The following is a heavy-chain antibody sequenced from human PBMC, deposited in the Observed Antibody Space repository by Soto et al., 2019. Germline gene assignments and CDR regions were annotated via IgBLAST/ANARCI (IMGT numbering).Heavy chain of an antibody. Sequence: SETLSLSCFVSGYFIGAGGYYWSWIRHHPGKGLEWIGSFYSSGSIIYNPSLRSRVSITGDMSTNQFSMSLTSVTAADTARYYCARMYSSGSGWFHPWGQGTLVTVSS. CDR1: GYFIGAGGYY. CDR2: FYSSGSI. J-gene: IGHJ5*02. V-gene: IGHV4-31*03. D-gene: IGHD6-19*01. CDR3: ARMYSSGSGWFHP.